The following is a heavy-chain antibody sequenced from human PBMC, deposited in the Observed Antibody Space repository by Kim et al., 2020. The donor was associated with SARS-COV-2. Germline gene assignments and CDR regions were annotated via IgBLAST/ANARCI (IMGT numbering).Heavy chain of an antibody. J-gene: IGHJ4*02. V-gene: IGHV1-18*01. Sequence: NYAQKLQGRVTMTTDTSTSTAYMELRSLGSDDTAVYYCARDDYGGSALHDWGQGTLVTVSS. D-gene: IGHD4-17*01. CDR3: ARDDYGGSALHD.